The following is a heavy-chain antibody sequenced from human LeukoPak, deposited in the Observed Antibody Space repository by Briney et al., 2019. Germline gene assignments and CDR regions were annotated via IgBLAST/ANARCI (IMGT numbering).Heavy chain of an antibody. J-gene: IGHJ6*02. CDR1: GFTFSSYA. D-gene: IGHD5-12*01. V-gene: IGHV3-30-3*01. CDR2: ISYDGSNK. Sequence: LVESGGGVVQPGRSLRLSCAASGFTFSSYAMHWVRQAPGKGLEWVAVISYDGSNKYYADSVKGRFTISRDNSKNTLYLQMNSLRAEDTAVYYCARDPLVDIVATTPSGYYGTDVWGQGTTVTVSS. CDR3: ARDPLVDIVATTPSGYYGTDV.